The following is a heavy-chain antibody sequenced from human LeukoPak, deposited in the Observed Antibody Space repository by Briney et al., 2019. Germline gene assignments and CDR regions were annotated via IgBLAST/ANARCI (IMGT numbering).Heavy chain of an antibody. CDR3: ARGESGNHAGFFDI. CDR2: IYYSGST. V-gene: IGHV4-59*01. CDR1: GGSISSYY. Sequence: SETLSLTCTVSGGSISSYYWSWIRQPPGKGLEWIGYIYYSGSTNYNPSLKSRVTISVDTSKNQFSLKLSSVTAADTAIYYCARGESGNHAGFFDIWGQGTMVTVSS. J-gene: IGHJ3*02. D-gene: IGHD1-14*01.